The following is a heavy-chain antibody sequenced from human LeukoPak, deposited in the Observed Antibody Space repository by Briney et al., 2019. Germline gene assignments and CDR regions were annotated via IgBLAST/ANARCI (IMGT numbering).Heavy chain of an antibody. D-gene: IGHD6-13*01. CDR2: ITNSGAST. CDR3: AKSDTPWGSWYYFDY. J-gene: IGHJ4*02. CDR1: GFSFSDHY. V-gene: IGHV3-23*01. Sequence: GGSLRLSCAVSGFSFSDHYMSWIRQAPGKGLEWVSSITNSGASTYYADSVKGRFTISRDNSKNTLYLQMNSLRAEDTAVYYCAKSDTPWGSWYYFDYWGQGALVTVSS.